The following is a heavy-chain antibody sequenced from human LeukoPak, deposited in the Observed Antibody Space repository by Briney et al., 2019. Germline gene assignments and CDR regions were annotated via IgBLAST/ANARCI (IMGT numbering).Heavy chain of an antibody. D-gene: IGHD3-3*01. V-gene: IGHV3-33*06. Sequence: PGRSLRLSCAASGFTFSSYGMHWVRQAPGKGLEWVAVIWYDGSNKYYADSVKGRFTISRDNSKNTLYLQMNSLRGEDTAVYYCAKDGKYYDFWSGSGNNYYMDVWGKGTTVTVSS. CDR1: GFTFSSYG. J-gene: IGHJ6*03. CDR3: AKDGKYYDFWSGSGNNYYMDV. CDR2: IWYDGSNK.